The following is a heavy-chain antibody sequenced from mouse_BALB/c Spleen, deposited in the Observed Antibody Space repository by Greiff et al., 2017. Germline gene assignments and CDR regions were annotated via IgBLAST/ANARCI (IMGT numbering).Heavy chain of an antibody. V-gene: IGHV7-3*02. J-gene: IGHJ1*01. CDR2: IRNKANGYTT. CDR1: GFTFTDYY. D-gene: IGHD2-1*01. CDR3: ERDLSYGNYWYFDV. Sequence: EVQRVESGGGLVQPGGSLRLSCATSGFTFTDYYMSWVRQPPGKGLEWLGFIRNKANGYTTEYSVSVKGRFTISSDNSQSILYLQMNTLRAEDSAASYSERDLSYGNYWYFDVWGAGTTVTVSS.